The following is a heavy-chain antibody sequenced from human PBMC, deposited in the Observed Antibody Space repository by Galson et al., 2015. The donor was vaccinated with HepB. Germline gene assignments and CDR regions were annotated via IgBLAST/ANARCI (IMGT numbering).Heavy chain of an antibody. CDR1: GGTFSSYA. V-gene: IGHV1-24*01. Sequence: SVKVSCKASGGTFSSYAISWVRQAPGQGLEWMGGFDPEDGETIYAQKFQGRVTMTEDTSTDTAYMELSSLRSEDTAVYYCATYSSGWYEAYFDYWGQGTLVTVSS. J-gene: IGHJ4*02. D-gene: IGHD6-19*01. CDR3: ATYSSGWYEAYFDY. CDR2: FDPEDGET.